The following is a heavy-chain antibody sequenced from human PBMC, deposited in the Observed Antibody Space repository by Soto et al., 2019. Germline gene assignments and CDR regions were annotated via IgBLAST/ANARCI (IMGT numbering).Heavy chain of an antibody. CDR2: IYYSGST. CDR3: ERHGQYCSSTSCPENLPIFDY. V-gene: IGHV4-59*08. CDR1: GGSISIYY. D-gene: IGHD2-2*01. J-gene: IGHJ4*02. Sequence: SETLSLTCTVSGGSISIYYWSWIRQPPGKXLXWIGYIYYSGSTSQNPSLKSPVTISVETYKTQFSLKLSSVTAEEKAVYYCERHGQYCSSTSCPENLPIFDYWGQGTLVTVSS.